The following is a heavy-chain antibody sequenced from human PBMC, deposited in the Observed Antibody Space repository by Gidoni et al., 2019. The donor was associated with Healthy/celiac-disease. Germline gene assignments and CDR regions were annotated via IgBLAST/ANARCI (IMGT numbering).Heavy chain of an antibody. D-gene: IGHD3-10*01. V-gene: IGHV4-30-2*01. CDR1: GGSISSGGYS. J-gene: IGHJ5*02. CDR3: ARTYYYGSGSYYVNWFDP. CDR2: IYHSGST. Sequence: QLQLQESGSGLVKPSQTLSLTCAVSGGSISSGGYSWRWIRQPPGKGLEWIGYIYHSGSTYYNPSLKSRVTISVDRSKNQFSLKLSSVTAADTAVYYCARTYYYGSGSYYVNWFDPWGQGTLVTVSS.